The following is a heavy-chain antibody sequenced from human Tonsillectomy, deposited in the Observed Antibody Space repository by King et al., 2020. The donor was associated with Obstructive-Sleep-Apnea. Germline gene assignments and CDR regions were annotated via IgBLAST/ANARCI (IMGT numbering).Heavy chain of an antibody. D-gene: IGHD3-10*01. V-gene: IGHV5-10-1*03. Sequence: VQLVESGAEVKKPGESLRISCKGSGYSFTNYWINWVRQMPGKGLEWMGKIDPSDSYATYSPSFQGPVTISADKSVTTAYLQWSSLKASDTAMYFCARRDYYASGDAFDIWGQGTMVTVPS. CDR1: GYSFTNYW. J-gene: IGHJ3*02. CDR2: IDPSDSYA. CDR3: ARRDYYASGDAFDI.